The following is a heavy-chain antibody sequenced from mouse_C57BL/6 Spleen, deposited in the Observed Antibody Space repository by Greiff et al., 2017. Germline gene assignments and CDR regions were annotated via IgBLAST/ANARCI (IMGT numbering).Heavy chain of an antibody. Sequence: EVHLVESGGGLVKPGGSLKLSCAASGFTFSDYGMHCVRQAPEKGLEWVAYISSGSSTIYYADTVKGRFTISRDNAKNTLFLQMTSLRSEDTAMYYCARTVTTLYYYAMDYWGQGTSVTVSS. D-gene: IGHD2-5*01. CDR3: ARTVTTLYYYAMDY. CDR2: ISSGSSTI. CDR1: GFTFSDYG. V-gene: IGHV5-17*01. J-gene: IGHJ4*01.